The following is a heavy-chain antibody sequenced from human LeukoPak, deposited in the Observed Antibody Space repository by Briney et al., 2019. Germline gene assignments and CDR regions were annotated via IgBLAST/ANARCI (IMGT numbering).Heavy chain of an antibody. CDR3: ARDLSGSYHMYYFDY. Sequence: ASVKVSCKTSGYSFTNYYMHWVRQAPGQGLEWMAMINPRGGTTSQPQKFQGRVTMTRDTSTSTVYMELSSLRSEDTAVYFCARDLSGSYHMYYFDYWGQGTLVTVSS. CDR2: INPRGGTT. D-gene: IGHD1-26*01. V-gene: IGHV1-46*01. J-gene: IGHJ4*02. CDR1: GYSFTNYY.